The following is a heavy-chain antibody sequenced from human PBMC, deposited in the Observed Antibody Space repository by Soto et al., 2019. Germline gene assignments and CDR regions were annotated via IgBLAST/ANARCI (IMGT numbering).Heavy chain of an antibody. V-gene: IGHV4-38-2*01. CDR1: GYSISSGYY. CDR3: ARVEMTTVTTIFDY. CDR2: IYHSGST. Sequence: SETLSLTCAVSGYSISSGYYWGWIRQPPGKGLEWIGSIYHSGSTYYNPSLRSRVTISVDTSKNQFSLKLSSVTAADTAVYYCARVEMTTVTTIFDYWGQGTLVTVSS. D-gene: IGHD4-17*01. J-gene: IGHJ4*02.